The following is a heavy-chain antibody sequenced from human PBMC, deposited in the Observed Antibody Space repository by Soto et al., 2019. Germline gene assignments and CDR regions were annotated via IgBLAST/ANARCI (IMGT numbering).Heavy chain of an antibody. CDR3: ASSDNWGRYYYGMDV. CDR1: GGTFSSYA. V-gene: IGHV1-69*12. Sequence: QVQLVQSGAEVKKPGSSVKVSCKASGGTFSSYAISWVRQAPGQGLEWMGGIIPIFGTANYAQKFQGRVTITADESXXTAYMELSSLRSEDTAVYYCASSDNWGRYYYGMDVWGQGTTVTVSS. CDR2: IIPIFGTA. D-gene: IGHD7-27*01. J-gene: IGHJ6*02.